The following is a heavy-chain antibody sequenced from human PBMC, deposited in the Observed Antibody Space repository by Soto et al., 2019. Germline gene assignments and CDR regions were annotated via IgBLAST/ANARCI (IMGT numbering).Heavy chain of an antibody. CDR3: ARVVGSRGGMDX. CDR2: ICYDGSNK. Sequence: GGSLRLSCVASGFTFSSYGMHWVRQAPGKGLEWVGVICYDGSNKYYAYSVKGRFTISIDNSKNKLYLQMNSLSAEDTAVYYCARVVGSRGGMDXWGQGTTVTAS. D-gene: IGHD3-10*01. CDR1: GFTFSSYG. J-gene: IGHJ6*02. V-gene: IGHV3-33*01.